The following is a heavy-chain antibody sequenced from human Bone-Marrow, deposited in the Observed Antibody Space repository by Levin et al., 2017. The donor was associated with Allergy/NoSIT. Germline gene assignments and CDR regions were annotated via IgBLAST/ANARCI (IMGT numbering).Heavy chain of an antibody. CDR1: GFTFSSYS. Sequence: PGGSLRLSCAASGFTFSSYSMNWVRQAPGKGLEWVSYISSSSSTIYYADSVKGRFTISRDNAKNSLYLQMNSLRDEDTAVYYCARDGDSSGYYRRDFFGYWGQGTLVTVSS. V-gene: IGHV3-48*02. J-gene: IGHJ4*02. D-gene: IGHD3-22*01. CDR3: ARDGDSSGYYRRDFFGY. CDR2: ISSSSSTI.